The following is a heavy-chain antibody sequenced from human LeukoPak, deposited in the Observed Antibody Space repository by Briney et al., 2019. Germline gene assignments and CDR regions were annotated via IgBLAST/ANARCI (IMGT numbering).Heavy chain of an antibody. CDR2: IKSKTDGGTT. Sequence: GGSLRLSCAGSGFTFSNAWMSWVRQAPGKGLEWVGRIKSKTDGGTTDYAAPVKGRFTISRDDSKNTLYLQMNSLKTEDTAVYYCTTGTIVVVPAAIRYYYYYYMDVWGKGTTVTVSS. V-gene: IGHV3-15*01. D-gene: IGHD2-2*01. J-gene: IGHJ6*03. CDR1: GFTFSNAW. CDR3: TTGTIVVVPAAIRYYYYYYMDV.